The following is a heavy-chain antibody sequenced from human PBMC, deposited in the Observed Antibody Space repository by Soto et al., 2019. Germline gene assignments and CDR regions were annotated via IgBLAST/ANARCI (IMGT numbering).Heavy chain of an antibody. CDR1: GGTFSTYS. CDR2: IIPILDMV. D-gene: IGHD2-2*01. Sequence: QVQLVQSGAEGKKPGSSVNVSCKASGGTFSTYSIGWVRQAPGQGLEWMGRIIPILDMVNDAQKFQDRVTITADKSTNTAYMGMSSLRSDDTAVYYCARGFAVVPAPDSGLNWFDPWGQGTLVTVSS. CDR3: ARGFAVVPAPDSGLNWFDP. V-gene: IGHV1-69*02. J-gene: IGHJ5*02.